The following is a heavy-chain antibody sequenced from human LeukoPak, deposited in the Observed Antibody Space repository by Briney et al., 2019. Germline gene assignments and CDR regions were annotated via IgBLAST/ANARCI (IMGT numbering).Heavy chain of an antibody. CDR2: MNPNSGNT. V-gene: IGHV1-8*03. Sequence: GASVKVPCTASGYTFTSYDINWVRQATGQGLEWMGWMNPNSGNTGYAQKFQGRVTITRNTSISTAYMELSSLRSEDTAVYYCARRGRNGFVVVPAATYYYYYMDVWGKGTTVTVSS. J-gene: IGHJ6*03. CDR1: GYTFTSYD. D-gene: IGHD2-2*01. CDR3: ARRGRNGFVVVPAATYYYYYMDV.